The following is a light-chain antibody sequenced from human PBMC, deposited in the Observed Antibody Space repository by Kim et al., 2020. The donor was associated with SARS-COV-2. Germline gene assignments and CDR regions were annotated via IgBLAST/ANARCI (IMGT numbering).Light chain of an antibody. J-gene: IGLJ1*01. Sequence: SSELTQDPAVSVALGQTVRITCQGDSLRSYYASWYQQKPGQAPVLVIYGKNNRPSGIPDRFSGSSSGNTASLTITGAQAEDEADYYCNSRDSSGNHLGVFGTGTRSPS. V-gene: IGLV3-19*01. CDR1: SLRSYY. CDR3: NSRDSSGNHLGV. CDR2: GKN.